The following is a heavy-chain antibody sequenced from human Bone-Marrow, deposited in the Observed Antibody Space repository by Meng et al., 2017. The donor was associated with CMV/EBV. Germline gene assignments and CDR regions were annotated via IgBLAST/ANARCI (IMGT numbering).Heavy chain of an antibody. V-gene: IGHV4-4*02. CDR1: GGSVSGRNW. CDR3: SRTLEGSWGGMDV. CDR2: TYHTGTT. J-gene: IGHJ6*02. Sequence: SETLSLTCAVSGGSVSGRNWWSWVRQSPGKGLEWSGETYHTGTTNYKPSLKSRVTISLDKSKNHLSQKLSSVTAADTAVYYCSRTLEGSWGGMDVWGQGTTVTVSS. D-gene: IGHD6-13*01.